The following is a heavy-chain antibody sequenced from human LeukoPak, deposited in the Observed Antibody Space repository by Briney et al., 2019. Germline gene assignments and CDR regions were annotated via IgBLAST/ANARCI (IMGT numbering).Heavy chain of an antibody. CDR2: ISSSGSTI. CDR1: GFTFSSYE. CDR3: AKDRSRNAMVLYYFDY. J-gene: IGHJ4*02. D-gene: IGHD3-10*01. Sequence: GGALRLSCAASGFTFSSYEMNWVRQAPGKGLEGVSYISSSGSTIYYADSVKGRFTISRDNSKNTLYLQMNSLRAEDTAVYYCAKDRSRNAMVLYYFDYWGQGTLVTVSS. V-gene: IGHV3-48*03.